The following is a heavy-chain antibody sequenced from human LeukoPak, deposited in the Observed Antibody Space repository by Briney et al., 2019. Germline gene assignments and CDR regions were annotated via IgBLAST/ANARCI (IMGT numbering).Heavy chain of an antibody. CDR3: ARDRLGGIAAAGPRAVAFDI. CDR1: GYTFTGYY. CDR2: INPNSGGT. J-gene: IGHJ3*02. V-gene: IGHV1-2*02. Sequence: ASVKVSCKASGYTFTGYYMHWVRQAPGQGLEWMGWINPNSGGTNYAQKFQGRVTMTRDTSISTAYMELSSLRSEDTAVYYCARDRLGGIAAAGPRAVAFDIWGQGTMVTVSS. D-gene: IGHD6-13*01.